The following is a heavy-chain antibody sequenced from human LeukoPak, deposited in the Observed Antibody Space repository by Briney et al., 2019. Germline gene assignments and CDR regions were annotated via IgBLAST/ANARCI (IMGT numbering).Heavy chain of an antibody. J-gene: IGHJ4*02. V-gene: IGHV3-7*01. CDR1: GFTFSGFW. CDR3: ARDGGSAIPFDY. CDR2: IRQDGSDK. Sequence: GGSLRLSCAASGFTFSGFWMHWVRQAPGKGLEWVANIRQDGSDKYYVDSVKGRFTISRDNAKNSLYLQMNSLRAEDTAVYYCARDGGSAIPFDYWGQGTLVTVSS.